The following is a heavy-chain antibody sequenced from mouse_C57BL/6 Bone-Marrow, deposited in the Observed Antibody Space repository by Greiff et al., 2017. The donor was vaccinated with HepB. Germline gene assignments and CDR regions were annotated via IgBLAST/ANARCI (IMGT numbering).Heavy chain of an antibody. CDR2: IDPETGGT. V-gene: IGHV1-15*01. Sequence: QVQLQQSGAELLRPGASVTLSCKASGYTFTDYEMHWVKQTPVHGLEWIGAIDPETGGTAYNQKFKGKAILTADKSSSTAYMELRSLTSEDSAVYYCTRRVLRLWDYWGQGTTLTVSS. CDR1: GYTFTDYE. J-gene: IGHJ2*01. D-gene: IGHD1-2*01. CDR3: TRRVLRLWDY.